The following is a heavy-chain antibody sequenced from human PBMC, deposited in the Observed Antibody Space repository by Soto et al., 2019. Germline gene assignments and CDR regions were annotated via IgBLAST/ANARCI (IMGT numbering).Heavy chain of an antibody. CDR3: ARGVYSSGWYLVGATKLNWFDP. Sequence: PGGSLRLSCAASGFTFSSYTMHWVRQTPGKGLERVAVISHDGSNKYYADSVKGRFTISRDNSKNTLYLQMNSLRAEDTAVYYCARGVYSSGWYLVGATKLNWFDPSGQGTLVTVSS. J-gene: IGHJ5*02. D-gene: IGHD6-19*01. V-gene: IGHV3-30-3*01. CDR1: GFTFSSYT. CDR2: ISHDGSNK.